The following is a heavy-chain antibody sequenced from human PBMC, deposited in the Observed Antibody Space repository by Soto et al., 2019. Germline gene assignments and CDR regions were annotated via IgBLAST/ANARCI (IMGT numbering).Heavy chain of an antibody. J-gene: IGHJ6*02. CDR2: MNPNSGNT. Sequence: GASVKVSCKASGYTFTSYDINWVRQATGQGLEWMGWMNPNSGNTGYAQKFQGRVTMTRNTSISTAYMELSSLRSEDTAVYYCARGRYSGSYYGDYYYYYGMDVWGQGTTVTVSS. CDR3: ARGRYSGSYYGDYYYYYGMDV. CDR1: GYTFTSYD. V-gene: IGHV1-8*01. D-gene: IGHD1-26*01.